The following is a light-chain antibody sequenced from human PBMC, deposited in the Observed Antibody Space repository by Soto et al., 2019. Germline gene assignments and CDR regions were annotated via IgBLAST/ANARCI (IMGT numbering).Light chain of an antibody. CDR2: GAS. V-gene: IGKV3-20*01. CDR1: QSVNSGY. CDR3: QQYADSPYT. Sequence: EIVLTQSPGTLSLSPGERATLSCRASQSVNSGYLAWYQQKPGQAPRLVIYGASRRATGIPDRFSGSGSGTDFTLTISTLEPEDFAVYYCQQYADSPYTFGQGSKLEIK. J-gene: IGKJ2*01.